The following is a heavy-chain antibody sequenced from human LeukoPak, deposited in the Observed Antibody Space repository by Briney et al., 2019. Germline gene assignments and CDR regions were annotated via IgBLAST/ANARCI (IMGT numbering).Heavy chain of an antibody. CDR1: GGTFSSYA. CDR2: IIPIFGTA. CDR3: ARGGSYLSAFDI. Sequence: ASVKVSCKASGGTFSSYAISWVRQAPGQGLEWMGGIIPIFGTANYAQKLQGRVTITADESTSTAYMELSSLRSEDTAVYYCARGGSYLSAFDIWGQGTMVTVSS. J-gene: IGHJ3*02. D-gene: IGHD1-26*01. V-gene: IGHV1-69*13.